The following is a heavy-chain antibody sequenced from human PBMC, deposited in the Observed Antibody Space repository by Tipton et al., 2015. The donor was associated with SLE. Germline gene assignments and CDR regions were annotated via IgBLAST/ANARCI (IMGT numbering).Heavy chain of an antibody. V-gene: IGHV3-30*02. D-gene: IGHD6-13*01. Sequence: SLRLSCVASGFTFNNYAMHWVRQAPGKGLEWVALIRYDESDKYYADSVKGRFTISRDNSKNTLYLQMNSLRAEDTAVYYCAKARAAAPLLGYFDYWGQGTLVTVSS. CDR1: GFTFNNYA. J-gene: IGHJ4*02. CDR3: AKARAAAPLLGYFDY. CDR2: IRYDESDK.